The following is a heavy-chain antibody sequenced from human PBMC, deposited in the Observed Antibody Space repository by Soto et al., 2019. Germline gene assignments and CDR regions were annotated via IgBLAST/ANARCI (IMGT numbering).Heavy chain of an antibody. V-gene: IGHV4-39*01. CDR3: ATSLGYCSGGSCYFDY. CDR1: GGSISSSSYY. Sequence: QLQLQESGPGLVKPSETLSLTCTVSGGSISSSSYYWGWIRQPPGKGLEWIGSIYYSGSTYYNPSLKSRVTISVDTSKNQFSLKLSSVTAADTAVYYCATSLGYCSGGSCYFDYWGQGTLVTVSS. D-gene: IGHD2-15*01. CDR2: IYYSGST. J-gene: IGHJ4*02.